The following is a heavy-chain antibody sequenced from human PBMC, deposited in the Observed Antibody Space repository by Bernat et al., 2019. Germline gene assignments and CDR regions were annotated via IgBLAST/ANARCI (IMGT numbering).Heavy chain of an antibody. J-gene: IGHJ6*03. V-gene: IGHV4-39*01. CDR1: GGSISSGGYY. D-gene: IGHD5-18*01. CDR2: IYYSGST. CDR3: ARRGYSYGFYYYYYYMDV. Sequence: QVQLQESGPGLVKPSQTLSLTCTVSGGSISSGGYYWGWIRQPPGKGLEWIGSIYYSGSTYYNPSLKSRVTISVDTSKNQFSLKLSSVTAADTAVYYCARRGYSYGFYYYYYYMDVWGKGTTVTVSS.